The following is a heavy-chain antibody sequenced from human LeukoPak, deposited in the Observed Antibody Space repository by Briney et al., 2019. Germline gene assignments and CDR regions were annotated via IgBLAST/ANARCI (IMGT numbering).Heavy chain of an antibody. Sequence: RGGSLRLSCAASGFTFSSYAMSWVRQAPGKGLEWVSAISGSGGSTYYADSVKGRFTISRDNSKNTLYLQMNSLRAEDTAVYYCAKSGYYDSGGYSGFGYFDYWGQGTLVTVSS. CDR1: GFTFSSYA. D-gene: IGHD3-22*01. CDR2: ISGSGGST. J-gene: IGHJ4*02. CDR3: AKSGYYDSGGYSGFGYFDY. V-gene: IGHV3-23*01.